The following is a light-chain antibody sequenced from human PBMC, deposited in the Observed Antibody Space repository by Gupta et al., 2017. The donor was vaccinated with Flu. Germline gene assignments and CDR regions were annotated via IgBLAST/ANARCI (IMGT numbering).Light chain of an antibody. CDR2: AAS. CDR3: QQLNS. Sequence: SASVGDRVTITCRASQGISSYLAWYQQKPGNAPKLLIYAASTLQSGVPSRFSGSGSGTEFTLTLSSLQPEDFATYYCQQLNSFGPGTKVDIK. CDR1: QGISSY. V-gene: IGKV1-9*01. J-gene: IGKJ3*01.